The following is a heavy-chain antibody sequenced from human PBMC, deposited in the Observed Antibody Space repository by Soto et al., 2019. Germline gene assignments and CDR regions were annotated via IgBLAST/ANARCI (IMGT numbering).Heavy chain of an antibody. D-gene: IGHD3-3*01. CDR1: GFTFRSHW. V-gene: IGHV3-74*01. CDR2: ISTDGSDT. J-gene: IGHJ6*02. Sequence: EVQLVESGGGLVQPGGSLRLSCAASGFTFRSHWMHWFRQGQGKGLVWVSRISTDGSDTSYADSVKGRFTISRDNAKNTLFLEMNSLRGEDTGVYDCARVLASDDGRYYLALDVWGQGTTVTVSS. CDR3: ARVLASDDGRYYLALDV.